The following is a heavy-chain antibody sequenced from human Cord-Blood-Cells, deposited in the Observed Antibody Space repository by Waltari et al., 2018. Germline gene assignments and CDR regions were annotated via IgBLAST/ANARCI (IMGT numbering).Heavy chain of an antibody. CDR2: INYSGST. CDR3: ARHPGGYDILTGYYINWFDP. CDR1: GGSISSSSYY. J-gene: IGHJ5*02. D-gene: IGHD3-9*01. V-gene: IGHV4-39*07. Sequence: QLQLQESGPGLVKPSETLSLTCTVSGGSISSSSYYWGWIRQPPGKGLEWIGSINYSGSTYYNPSLKSRVTISVDTSKNQFSLKLSSVTAADTAVYYCARHPGGYDILTGYYINWFDPWGQGTLVTVSS.